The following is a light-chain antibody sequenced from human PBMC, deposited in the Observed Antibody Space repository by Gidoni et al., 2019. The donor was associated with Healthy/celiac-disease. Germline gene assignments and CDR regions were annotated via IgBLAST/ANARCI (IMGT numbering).Light chain of an antibody. Sequence: QSVRTQPPSASGTPGQRVTIPCSGSSSNIGSNTVIWYQQLPGTAPKLLIYSNNQRPSGVPDRFSGSKSGTSASLAISRLQCEDEADYYCAAWDGSLNGWVFGGGTKLTVL. CDR2: SNN. CDR3: AAWDGSLNGWV. CDR1: SSNIGSNT. J-gene: IGLJ3*02. V-gene: IGLV1-44*01.